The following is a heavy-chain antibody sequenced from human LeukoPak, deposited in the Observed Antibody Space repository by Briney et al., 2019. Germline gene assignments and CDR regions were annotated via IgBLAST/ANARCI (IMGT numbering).Heavy chain of an antibody. CDR2: ISSSGSTI. Sequence: PGGSLRLSCAASGFTFSDYYMSWIHQAPGKGLEWVSYISSSGSTIYYADSVKGRFTISRDNAKNSLYLQMNSLRAEDTAVYYCAREGGVPAAIRGAPYYYYYYGMDVWGQGTTVTVSS. CDR3: AREGGVPAAIRGAPYYYYYYGMDV. CDR1: GFTFSDYY. J-gene: IGHJ6*02. D-gene: IGHD2-2*02. V-gene: IGHV3-11*01.